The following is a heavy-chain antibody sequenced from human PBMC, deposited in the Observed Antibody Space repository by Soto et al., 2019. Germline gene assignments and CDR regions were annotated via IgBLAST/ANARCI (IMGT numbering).Heavy chain of an antibody. CDR3: AKDLAVTSYYFEY. J-gene: IGHJ4*02. D-gene: IGHD5-18*01. CDR2: ISGSGGNT. Sequence: GSLKLSCGASRFTFYSSAIAWVRPSPGKWLEFVSAISGSGGNTYYADSVKGRFTISRDNSKNTLYLQMNSLRAEDTAVYYCAKDLAVTSYYFEYWRQGTLDTVSS. V-gene: IGHV3-23*01. CDR1: RFTFYSSA.